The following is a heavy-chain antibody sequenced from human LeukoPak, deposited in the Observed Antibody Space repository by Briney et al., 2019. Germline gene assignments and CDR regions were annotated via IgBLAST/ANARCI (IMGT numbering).Heavy chain of an antibody. D-gene: IGHD3-16*02. CDR3: ATMYYDYVWGSYRVNYFDY. Sequence: ASVKVSCKVSGYTLTELSMHWVRQAPGKGLEWMGGFDPEDGETIYAQKFQGRVTMTEDTSTDTAYMELSSLRSEDTAVYYCATMYYDYVWGSYRVNYFDYWGQGTLVTVSS. J-gene: IGHJ4*02. CDR2: FDPEDGET. V-gene: IGHV1-24*01. CDR1: GYTLTELS.